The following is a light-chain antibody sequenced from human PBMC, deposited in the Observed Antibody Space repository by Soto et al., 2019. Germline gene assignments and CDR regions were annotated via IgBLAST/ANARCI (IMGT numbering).Light chain of an antibody. CDR1: RSNIGSNT. Sequence: QLVLTQPPSASGTPGQRVTISCSGGRSNIGSNTVNWYQQVPGTAPKLLIYSNNQRPSGVPDRFSGSKSGTSASLAISGLQSEDEAHYSCAAWDDSRNGLVFGGGTKLTVL. J-gene: IGLJ2*01. V-gene: IGLV1-44*01. CDR3: AAWDDSRNGLV. CDR2: SNN.